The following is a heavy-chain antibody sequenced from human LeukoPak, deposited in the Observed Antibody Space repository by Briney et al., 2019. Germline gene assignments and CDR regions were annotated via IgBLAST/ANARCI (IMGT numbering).Heavy chain of an antibody. CDR1: GGSISSSSFH. CDR2: IFYSGST. J-gene: IGHJ5*02. D-gene: IGHD6-19*01. CDR3: ARQGYISGQGFRNNWFDP. V-gene: IGHV4-39*01. Sequence: PAETLSLICTVSGGSISSSSFHWGWIRQPPGKGLEWIGTIFYSGSTYYNPSLKSRVTMSVDTSKNQFSLKLSSVTAADTAVYYCARQGYISGQGFRNNWFDPWGQGSLVTVSP.